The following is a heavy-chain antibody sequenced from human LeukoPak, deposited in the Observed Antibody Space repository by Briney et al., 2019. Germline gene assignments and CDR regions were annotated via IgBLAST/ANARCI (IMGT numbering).Heavy chain of an antibody. J-gene: IGHJ6*02. CDR3: AKDMGFWGYSYGLREDYYYGMDV. Sequence: ASVKVSCKASGYTFTSYDINWVRQATGQGLEWMGWMNPNSGNTGYAQKFQGRVTMTRNTSISTAYMELSSLRAEDTALYYCAKDMGFWGYSYGLREDYYYGMDVWGQGTTVTVSS. CDR2: MNPNSGNT. V-gene: IGHV1-8*01. CDR1: GYTFTSYD. D-gene: IGHD5-18*01.